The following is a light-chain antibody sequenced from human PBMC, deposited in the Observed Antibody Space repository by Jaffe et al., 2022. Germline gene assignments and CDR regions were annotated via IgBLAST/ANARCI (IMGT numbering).Light chain of an antibody. CDR2: LGS. V-gene: IGKV2-28*01. Sequence: DIVMTQSPLSLSVSPGESASISCKSSQNLLHSNGYNYLDWYLQRPGQSPQLLIYLGSNRASGVPDRFSGSGSGTDFTLKISTVEAEDVGVYYCMQGQEPPFIFGGGTKVEIK. CDR1: QNLLHSNGYNY. J-gene: IGKJ4*01. CDR3: MQGQEPPFI.